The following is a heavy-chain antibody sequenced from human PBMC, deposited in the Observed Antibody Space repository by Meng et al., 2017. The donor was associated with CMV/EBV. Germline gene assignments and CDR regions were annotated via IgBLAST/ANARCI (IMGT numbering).Heavy chain of an antibody. D-gene: IGHD6-6*01. CDR3: ASSSSYRRYYGMDV. CDR1: GYSFTSYW. Sequence: KVSCKGSGYSFTSYWIGGVRQMPGKGLEWMGIMYPGDSDTRYSPSFQGQFTISADKSISTAYLQWSSLKASDTAMYYCASSSSYRRYYGMDVWGQGTTVTVSS. CDR2: MYPGDSDT. V-gene: IGHV5-51*01. J-gene: IGHJ6*02.